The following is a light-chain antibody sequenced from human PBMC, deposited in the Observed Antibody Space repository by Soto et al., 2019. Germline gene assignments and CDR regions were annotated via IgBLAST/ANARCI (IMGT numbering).Light chain of an antibody. Sequence: ALPQSPATLSXSXXAXXTXSXSASQSVSSTYLAWYQQQPGQAPRLLMSGTSNRATGTPDRFSGSGSGTDFTLTISRLEPEDFAAYYCHQYGNLPLTFGGGTKVDIK. CDR1: QSVSSTY. J-gene: IGKJ4*01. CDR3: HQYGNLPLT. CDR2: GTS. V-gene: IGKV3-20*01.